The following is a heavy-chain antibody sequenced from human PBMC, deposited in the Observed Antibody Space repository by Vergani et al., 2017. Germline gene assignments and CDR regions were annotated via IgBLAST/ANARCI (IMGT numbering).Heavy chain of an antibody. V-gene: IGHV3-30*18. J-gene: IGHJ6*03. D-gene: IGHD1-1*01. CDR1: GFTFSSYG. CDR3: AKVATGTTRYYYYYYMDV. Sequence: QVQLVESGGGVVQPGRSLRLSCAASGFTFSSYGMHWVRQAPGKGLEWVAVISYDGSNKYYADSVKGRVTISRDNSKNTLYLQMNSLRAEDTAVYYCAKVATGTTRYYYYYYMDVWGKGTTVTVSS. CDR2: ISYDGSNK.